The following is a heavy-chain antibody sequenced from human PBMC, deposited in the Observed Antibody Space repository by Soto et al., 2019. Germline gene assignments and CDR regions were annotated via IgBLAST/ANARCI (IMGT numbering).Heavy chain of an antibody. V-gene: IGHV1-69*02. CDR2: IIPILGIA. Sequence: SLKVDCKTAGYTFSSYTISCGRHATGQGLEWMGRIIPILGIANYAQKFQGRVTITADKSTSTAYMELSSLRSEDTAVYYCARGEDIVVVVGPNWFDPWGQGTLVTVSS. D-gene: IGHD2-15*01. CDR1: GYTFSSYT. J-gene: IGHJ5*02. CDR3: ARGEDIVVVVGPNWFDP.